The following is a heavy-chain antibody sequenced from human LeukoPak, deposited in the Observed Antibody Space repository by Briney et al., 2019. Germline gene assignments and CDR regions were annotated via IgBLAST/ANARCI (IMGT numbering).Heavy chain of an antibody. CDR1: GFTFSSYG. Sequence: GGSLRLSCAASGFTFSSYGMHWVRQAPGKGLEWVAVISYDGSNKSCADSVKGRFTISRDNSKNTLYLQMNSLRAEDTAVYYCAKDRLGSSSGSSLRYFDYWGQGTLVTVSS. CDR2: ISYDGSNK. CDR3: AKDRLGSSSGSSLRYFDY. J-gene: IGHJ4*02. V-gene: IGHV3-30*18. D-gene: IGHD6-19*01.